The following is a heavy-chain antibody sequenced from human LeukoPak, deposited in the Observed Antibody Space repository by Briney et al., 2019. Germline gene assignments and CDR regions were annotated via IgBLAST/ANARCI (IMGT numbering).Heavy chain of an antibody. Sequence: SQTLSLTCNVSGVSISSSMYYWGWIRQPPGKGLEWIGSVFYSGSAYYNPSFKSRLAIPVDTSKNQFSLQLSSVTAADTATYYCARIGHGANSHLKWYFDLWGRGTLVTVSS. J-gene: IGHJ2*01. CDR1: GVSISSSMYY. CDR3: ARIGHGANSHLKWYFDL. V-gene: IGHV4-39*01. D-gene: IGHD4-23*01. CDR2: VFYSGSA.